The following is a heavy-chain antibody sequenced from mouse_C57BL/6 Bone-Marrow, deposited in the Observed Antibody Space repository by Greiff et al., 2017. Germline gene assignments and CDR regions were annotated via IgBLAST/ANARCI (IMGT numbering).Heavy chain of an antibody. CDR2: IDPNSGGT. J-gene: IGHJ4*01. Sequence: QVHVKQPGAELVKPGASVTLSCKASGYTFTSYWMHWVKQRPGRGLAWIGRIDPNSGGTKYNETFQSKATLTVDKPSSTAYMQLSSVTSEDSAVYYCATLLRDAMDYWGQGTSVTVSS. D-gene: IGHD1-1*01. CDR1: GYTFTSYW. V-gene: IGHV1-72*01. CDR3: ATLLRDAMDY.